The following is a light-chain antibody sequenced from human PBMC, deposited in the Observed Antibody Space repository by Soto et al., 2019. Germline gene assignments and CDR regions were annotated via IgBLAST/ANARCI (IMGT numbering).Light chain of an antibody. CDR3: GTWDSSRRAGV. Sequence: QSVLTQPPSVSAAPGQKVTISCSGSSSNIAKNYVAWYQQLPGTAPKLLIYDNNKRPSGIPDRFSGSKSGTSATLGITGLQTGDEADYYCGTWDSSRRAGVSGGGTKVTVL. CDR2: DNN. J-gene: IGLJ3*02. CDR1: SSNIAKNY. V-gene: IGLV1-51*01.